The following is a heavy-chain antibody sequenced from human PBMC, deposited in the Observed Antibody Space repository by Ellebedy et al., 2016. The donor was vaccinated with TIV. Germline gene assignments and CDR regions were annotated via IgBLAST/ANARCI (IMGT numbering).Heavy chain of an antibody. Sequence: GESLKISCAVSGFAFRTYNMNWVRQAPGKGLEWLSYIRSSCDETHYIDSVEGRFIISRDNAKNTLYLPMNRLRNEDTAVYYCASGYKWNDEVPGHWGQGVLVTVSS. D-gene: IGHD1-20*01. CDR2: IRSSCDET. J-gene: IGHJ4*02. CDR1: GFAFRTYN. CDR3: ASGYKWNDEVPGH. V-gene: IGHV3-21*01.